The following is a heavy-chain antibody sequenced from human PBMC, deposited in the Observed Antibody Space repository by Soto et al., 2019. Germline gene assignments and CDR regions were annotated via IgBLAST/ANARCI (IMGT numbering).Heavy chain of an antibody. CDR2: ISYDGSNT. Sequence: QVQLVESGGGVVQPGRSLRLSCAASGFTFSSYGMHWVRQAPGKGLEWVAVISYDGSNTYDADSVKGRFTISRDTAKNTLYLQMSSRGAEDTAVYYCEKIPPVLRYFDGDGAFAICGRGTMVTVSS. D-gene: IGHD3-9*01. CDR3: EKIPPVLRYFDGDGAFAI. J-gene: IGHJ3*02. CDR1: GFTFSSYG. V-gene: IGHV3-30*18.